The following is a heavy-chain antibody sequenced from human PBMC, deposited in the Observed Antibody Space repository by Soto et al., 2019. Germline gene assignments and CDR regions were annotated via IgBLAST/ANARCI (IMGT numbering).Heavy chain of an antibody. D-gene: IGHD7-27*01. CDR1: GYSFTSLD. V-gene: IGHV1-8*01. J-gene: IGHJ4*02. CDR2: MQPSTGRT. CDR3: ATLGPRRGFDY. Sequence: GASVKVSCKASGYSFTSLDINWVRQTAGQGLGWMGWMQPSTGRTGYSQKFQGRVTITRDTSASTAYMELSSLRSEDTAVYYCATLGPRRGFDYWGQGTLVTVSS.